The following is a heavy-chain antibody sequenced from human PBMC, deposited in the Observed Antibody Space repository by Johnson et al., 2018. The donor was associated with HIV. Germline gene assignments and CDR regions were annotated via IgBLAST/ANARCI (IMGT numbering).Heavy chain of an antibody. V-gene: IGHV3-23*04. CDR3: ANGPIKYSRSSRGGAFDI. CDR1: GFTFSSYA. Sequence: VQVVESGGGLVQPGGSLRLSCAASGFTFSSYAMSWVRQAPGKGLEWVSAISGSGGSTYYADSVKGRFTISRDNSKSRLYLQRNSLRAEDTAVYYCANGPIKYSRSSRGGAFDIGGRGTMVTVSS. CDR2: ISGSGGST. J-gene: IGHJ3*02. D-gene: IGHD6-6*01.